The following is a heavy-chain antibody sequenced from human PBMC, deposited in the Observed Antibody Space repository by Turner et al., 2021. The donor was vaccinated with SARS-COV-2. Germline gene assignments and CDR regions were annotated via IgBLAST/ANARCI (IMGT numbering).Heavy chain of an antibody. Sequence: EVQLLASGGVLVQPWGSLRLSCAASGFTFSSYGMNWVRQAGREGVGGVAKIKEEGSEKYYVDAERGLFTTTEDNAKNSLLQKMNSLRAEDTAVYYGARGESGSFGAYGMDVWGQGATVTVSS. J-gene: IGHJ6*02. CDR3: ARGESGSFGAYGMDV. CDR1: GFTFSSYG. V-gene: IGHV3-7*03. CDR2: IKEEGSEK. D-gene: IGHD2-15*01.